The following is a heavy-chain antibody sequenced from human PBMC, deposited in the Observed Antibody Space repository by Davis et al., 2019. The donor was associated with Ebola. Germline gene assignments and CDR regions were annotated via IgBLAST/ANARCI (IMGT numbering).Heavy chain of an antibody. Sequence: SVPVSCKASGGTFSSYAISWVRQAPGQGLEWMGGIIPIFGTANYAQKFQVRVTITADESTSTAYMELSSLRSEDTAVYYCARGEVTTVTTYYYYGMDVWGQGTTVTVSS. CDR3: ARGEVTTVTTYYYYGMDV. CDR1: GGTFSSYA. J-gene: IGHJ6*02. D-gene: IGHD4-17*01. CDR2: IIPIFGTA. V-gene: IGHV1-69*13.